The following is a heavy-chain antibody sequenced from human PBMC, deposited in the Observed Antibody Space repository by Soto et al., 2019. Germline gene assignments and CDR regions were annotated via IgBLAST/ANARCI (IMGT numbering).Heavy chain of an antibody. CDR1: GFTVSSNY. J-gene: IGHJ4*02. D-gene: IGHD4-17*01. Sequence: EVQLVESGGGLIQPGGSLRLSCAASGFTVSSNYMSWVRQAPGKGLEWVSVISGSGGSANYADSVKGRFTISRDNSKNTLYLQMTSLRAEDTALYYCARSTTVTTYRDYWGQGTLVTVSS. CDR3: ARSTTVTTYRDY. CDR2: ISGSGGSA. V-gene: IGHV3-53*01.